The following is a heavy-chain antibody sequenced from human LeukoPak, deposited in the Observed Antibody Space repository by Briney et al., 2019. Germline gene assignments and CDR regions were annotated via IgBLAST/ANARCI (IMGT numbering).Heavy chain of an antibody. Sequence: GGSLRLSCAASGLTFSTYAMHWVRQAPGKGLGWVAVIWYDRTNKYYADSVKGRFTTSRDNSKNTLYLQMSSLRAEDTAVYYCARDRLTTVTTFHFDYWGQGTLVTVSS. D-gene: IGHD4-17*01. J-gene: IGHJ4*02. CDR2: IWYDRTNK. CDR3: ARDRLTTVTTFHFDY. V-gene: IGHV3-33*01. CDR1: GLTFSTYA.